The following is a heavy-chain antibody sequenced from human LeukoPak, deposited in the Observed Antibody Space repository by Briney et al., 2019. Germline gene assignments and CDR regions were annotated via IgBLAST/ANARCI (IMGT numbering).Heavy chain of an antibody. J-gene: IGHJ4*02. V-gene: IGHV3-48*01. CDR1: GFIFSRDS. D-gene: IGHD2-15*01. CDR3: VRDDPRCCGVVPANIDDY. CDR2: ISHDSGVR. Sequence: GGSLRLSCEASGFIFSRDSMNWVRQAPGKGLEWISYISHDSGVRYYADSVRGRFTISRDNAKNSLHLQMHSLRAEDTAVYYCVRDDPRCCGVVPANIDDYWGQGTLVTVSS.